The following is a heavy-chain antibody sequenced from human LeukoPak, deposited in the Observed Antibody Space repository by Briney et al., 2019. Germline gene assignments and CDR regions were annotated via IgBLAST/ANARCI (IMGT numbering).Heavy chain of an antibody. V-gene: IGHV4-39*07. Sequence: PSETLSLTCTLSGGTVTSSTYFWGWIRQPPGKGLEWIGSISYSGATYYNPSLKSRVSMSVHTSKNQFSLKLSSVTAADTAVYYCAIDGFYYHYYMDVWGEGTTVTVSS. CDR1: GGTVTSSTYF. J-gene: IGHJ6*03. CDR3: AIDGFYYHYYMDV. CDR2: ISYSGAT. D-gene: IGHD1-14*01.